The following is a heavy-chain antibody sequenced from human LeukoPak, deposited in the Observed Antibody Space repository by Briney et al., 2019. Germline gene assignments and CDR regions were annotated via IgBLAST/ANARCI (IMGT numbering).Heavy chain of an antibody. J-gene: IGHJ6*03. CDR3: ARARITIFGVVNLYYYYMDV. D-gene: IGHD3-3*01. CDR1: GGSFSGYY. CDR2: INHSGST. Sequence: SETLSLTCAVYGGSFSGYYWSWIRQPPGKGLEWIGEINHSGSTNYNPSLKSRVTISVDTSKNQFSLKLSSATAADTAVYYCARARITIFGVVNLYYYYMDVWGKGTTVTVSS. V-gene: IGHV4-34*01.